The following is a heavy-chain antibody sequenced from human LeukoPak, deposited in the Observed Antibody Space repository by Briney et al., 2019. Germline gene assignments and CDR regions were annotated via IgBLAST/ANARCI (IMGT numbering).Heavy chain of an antibody. V-gene: IGHV3-23*01. J-gene: IGHJ4*02. CDR1: GFTFGSYA. Sequence: GGSLRLSCAGSGFTFGSYAINWVRQAPGKGLEWVSAIRTSSSATYYADSVKGRFATSRDDSKNTLYLQMNSLRAEDTAVYYCASARGSNYGSLGDWGQGTLVTVSS. CDR2: IRTSSSAT. D-gene: IGHD5-18*01. CDR3: ASARGSNYGSLGD.